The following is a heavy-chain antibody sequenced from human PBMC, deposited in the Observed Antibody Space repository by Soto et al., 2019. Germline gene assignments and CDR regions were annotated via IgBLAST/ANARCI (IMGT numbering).Heavy chain of an antibody. CDR1: GGTFSSYA. V-gene: IGHV1-69*06. J-gene: IGHJ4*02. D-gene: IGHD6-19*01. Sequence: RASVKVSCKASGGTFSSYAISWVRQDPGQGLEWMGGIIPMFGTTSYAQKFQGRVTITADKSTSTGSMELSSMRAEDTAVYYCARDSVEGYSSGVFRYWGQGTLVTVSS. CDR3: ARDSVEGYSSGVFRY. CDR2: IIPMFGTT.